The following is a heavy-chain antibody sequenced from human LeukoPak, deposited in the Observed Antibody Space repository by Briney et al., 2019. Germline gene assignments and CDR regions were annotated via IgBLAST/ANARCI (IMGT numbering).Heavy chain of an antibody. CDR3: ARGPPLFDP. CDR2: IDISSSST. Sequence: GGSLGLPCVASGFTFSDYTMNWVRQAPGKGLEWISYIDISSSSTYYADSVKGRFTISRDNAKNSLYLQMSSLRAEDTALYYCARGPPLFDPWGQGTLVTVSS. V-gene: IGHV3-48*04. CDR1: GFTFSDYT. J-gene: IGHJ5*02.